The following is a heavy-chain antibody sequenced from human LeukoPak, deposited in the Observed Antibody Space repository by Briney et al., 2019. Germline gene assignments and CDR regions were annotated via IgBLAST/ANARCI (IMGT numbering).Heavy chain of an antibody. Sequence: PGGSLRLSCAASGFTFSSYAMNWVRQAPGKGLEWVSDISGSGGSTYYADFVKGRFTISRDNSKNTLYLQMNSLRAEDTAVYYCAKGGIQLWSQFDYWGQGTLVTVSS. V-gene: IGHV3-23*01. J-gene: IGHJ4*02. CDR2: ISGSGGST. CDR3: AKGGIQLWSQFDY. CDR1: GFTFSSYA. D-gene: IGHD5-18*01.